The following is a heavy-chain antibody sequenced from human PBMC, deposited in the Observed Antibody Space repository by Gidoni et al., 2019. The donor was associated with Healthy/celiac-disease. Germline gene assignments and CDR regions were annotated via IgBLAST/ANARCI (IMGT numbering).Heavy chain of an antibody. Sequence: QVQLQQWGAGLLKPSETLSLTCAVYGGSFSGYYWSWIRQPPGKGLEWIGEINHSGSTNYNPSLKSRVTISVDTSKNQFSLKLSSVTAADTAVYYCARGIVVVPAAIRPALDYWGQGTLVTVSS. V-gene: IGHV4-34*01. J-gene: IGHJ4*02. CDR3: ARGIVVVPAAIRPALDY. D-gene: IGHD2-2*02. CDR1: GGSFSGYY. CDR2: INHSGST.